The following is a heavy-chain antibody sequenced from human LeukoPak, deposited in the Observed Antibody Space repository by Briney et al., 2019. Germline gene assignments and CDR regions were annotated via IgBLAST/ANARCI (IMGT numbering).Heavy chain of an antibody. CDR2: IIPIFGTA. D-gene: IGHD5-24*01. CDR1: GGTFNSYA. Sequence: SVKVSCKASGGTFNSYATSRVRQAPGQGLEWMGGIIPIFGTANYAQKSQGRVTITADESTSTAYMELSSLRSEDTAVYYCAREGMATNHIDYWGQGTLVTVSS. CDR3: AREGMATNHIDY. J-gene: IGHJ4*02. V-gene: IGHV1-69*13.